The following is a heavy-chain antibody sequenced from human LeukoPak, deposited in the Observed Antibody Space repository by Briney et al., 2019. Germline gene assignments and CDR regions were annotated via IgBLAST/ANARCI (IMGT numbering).Heavy chain of an antibody. CDR3: GGYCSSTSCYGHYYYYYMDV. J-gene: IGHJ6*03. V-gene: IGHV4-34*01. D-gene: IGHD2-2*01. CDR1: GGSFSGYY. CDR2: INHSGST. Sequence: SETLSLTCAVYGGSFSGYYWSWIRQPPGKGLEWIGEINHSGSTNYNPSLKSRVTISVDTSKNQFSLKLSSVTAADTAVYYCGGYCSSTSCYGHYYYYYMDVWGKGTTVTVSS.